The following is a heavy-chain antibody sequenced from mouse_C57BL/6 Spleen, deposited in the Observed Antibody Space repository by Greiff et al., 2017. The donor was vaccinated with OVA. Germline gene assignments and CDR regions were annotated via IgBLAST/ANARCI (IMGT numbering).Heavy chain of an antibody. J-gene: IGHJ3*01. D-gene: IGHD2-2*01. Sequence: EVQLQQSGPELVKPGDSVKISCKASGYSFTGYFMNWVMQSHGKSLEWIGRINPYNGDTFYNQKFKGKATLTVDKSSSTAHMALRSLTSEDSAVYYCATDSWLEGFAYWGQGTLVTVSA. CDR1: GYSFTGYF. CDR3: ATDSWLEGFAY. CDR2: INPYNGDT. V-gene: IGHV1-20*01.